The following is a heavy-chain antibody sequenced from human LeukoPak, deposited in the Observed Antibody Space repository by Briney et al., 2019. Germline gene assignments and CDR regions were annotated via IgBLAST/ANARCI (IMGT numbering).Heavy chain of an antibody. Sequence: PSETLSLTCTVSGYSISSGYYWGWIRPPPGKGLEWIGSIYHSGSTYYNPSLKSRVTISVDTSKNQFSLKLSSVTAADTAVYYCARAYSPPQWSPFDYWGQGTLVTVSS. D-gene: IGHD6-13*01. CDR3: ARAYSPPQWSPFDY. J-gene: IGHJ4*02. CDR2: IYHSGST. V-gene: IGHV4-38-2*02. CDR1: GYSISSGYY.